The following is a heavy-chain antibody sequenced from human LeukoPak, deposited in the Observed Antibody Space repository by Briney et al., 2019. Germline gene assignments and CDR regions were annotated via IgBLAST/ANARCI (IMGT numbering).Heavy chain of an antibody. V-gene: IGHV1-69*04. D-gene: IGHD3-22*01. J-gene: IGHJ6*02. CDR3: ARDYYDSSATSYYYYYGMDV. Sequence: SVKVSCKASGGTFTSYAISRVRQAPGQGLEWMGRIIPILGIANYAQKFQGRVTITADKSTSTAYMELSSLRSEDTAVYYCARDYYDSSATSYYYYYGMDVWGQGTTVTVSS. CDR1: GGTFTSYA. CDR2: IIPILGIA.